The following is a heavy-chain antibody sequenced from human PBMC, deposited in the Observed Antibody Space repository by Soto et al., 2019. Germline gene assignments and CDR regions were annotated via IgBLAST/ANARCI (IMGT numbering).Heavy chain of an antibody. CDR1: GGSVSSGAYY. Sequence: QVQLQESDAGLVKASQTLSLTCTVSGGSVSSGAYYWTWIPQRPGKGLEWIGYIYYSGSTYYSPSLKSGLSISLHTAKNRFSLRLSSVTAADTAMYYCARARLRAVYAFDIWGQGTMVTVSS. J-gene: IGHJ3*02. D-gene: IGHD5-12*01. CDR2: IYYSGST. V-gene: IGHV4-31*03. CDR3: ARARLRAVYAFDI.